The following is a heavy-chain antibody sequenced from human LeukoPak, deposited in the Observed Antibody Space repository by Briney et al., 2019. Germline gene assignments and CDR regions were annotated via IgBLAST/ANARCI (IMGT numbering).Heavy chain of an antibody. J-gene: IGHJ4*02. Sequence: GGSLRLSCAASGFTFSSYWMHWVRQAPGKGLVLVSRINRDGSYTNYADSVKGRFTISRDNAKNTLYLQMNSLRAEDTAVYYCARDSYRSPDYWGQGTLVTVSS. D-gene: IGHD6-13*01. CDR3: ARDSYRSPDY. CDR1: GFTFSSYW. V-gene: IGHV3-74*01. CDR2: INRDGSYT.